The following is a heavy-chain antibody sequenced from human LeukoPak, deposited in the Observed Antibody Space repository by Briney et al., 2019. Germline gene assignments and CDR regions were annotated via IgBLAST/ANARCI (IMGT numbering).Heavy chain of an antibody. CDR3: ARLSGGYY. V-gene: IGHV5-51*01. Sequence: GESLKISCKASGYTFSDYWIGWVRQMPGEGLEWMGIIYPGESDIRYSPSFQGQVTISADKSINTAYLQWTSLKASDTAIYYCARLSGGYYWGQGTLVTVSS. CDR1: GYTFSDYW. CDR2: IYPGESDI. J-gene: IGHJ4*02. D-gene: IGHD4-23*01.